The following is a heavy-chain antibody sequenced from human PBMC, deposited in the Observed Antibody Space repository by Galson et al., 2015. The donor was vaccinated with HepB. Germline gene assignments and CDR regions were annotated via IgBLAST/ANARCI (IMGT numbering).Heavy chain of an antibody. D-gene: IGHD6-13*01. V-gene: IGHV4-34*01. CDR2: INHSGST. J-gene: IGHJ4*02. CDR3: ATAAGFYFDY. CDR1: GGSFSGYY. Sequence: LSLTCAVYGGSFSGYYWSWIRQPPGKGLEWIGEINHSGSTNYNPSLKSRVTISVDTSKNQFSLKLSSVIAADTAVYYCATAAGFYFDYWGQGTLVTVSS.